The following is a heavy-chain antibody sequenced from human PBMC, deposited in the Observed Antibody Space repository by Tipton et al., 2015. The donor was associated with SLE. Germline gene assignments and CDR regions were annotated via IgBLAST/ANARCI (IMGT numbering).Heavy chain of an antibody. D-gene: IGHD1-26*01. CDR2: ISGSGGST. CDR3: AKDLKGYGGPLDY. V-gene: IGHV3-23*01. CDR1: GFTFSSYA. Sequence: AVSGFTFSSYAMSWVRQAPGKGLEWVSAISGSGGSTYYADSVKGRFTISRDNSKNTLYLQMNSLRAEDTAVYYCAKDLKGYGGPLDYWGQGTLVTVSS. J-gene: IGHJ4*02.